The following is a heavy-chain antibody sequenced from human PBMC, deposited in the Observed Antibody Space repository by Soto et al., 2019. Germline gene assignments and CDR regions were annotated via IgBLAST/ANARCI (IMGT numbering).Heavy chain of an antibody. J-gene: IGHJ4*02. CDR2: VHHSGST. V-gene: IGHV4-4*02. CDR1: GGSITDKW. Sequence: QVQLQESGPGLVKPSGILSLTCAVSGGSITDKWWSWIRQTPGKGLEWIGEVHHSGSTNCSPSLKSRVTMSVDTSKNDFSLKLFSLTAADTAIYYCAREGDHPFSLGYWGQGTLVTVSS. D-gene: IGHD3-16*01. CDR3: AREGDHPFSLGY.